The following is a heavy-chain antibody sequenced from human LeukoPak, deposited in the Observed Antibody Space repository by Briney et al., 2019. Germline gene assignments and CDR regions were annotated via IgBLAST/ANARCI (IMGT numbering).Heavy chain of an antibody. CDR3: ARGPNYVWGSYQYFDY. CDR2: IYYSGST. D-gene: IGHD3-16*02. Sequence: SETLSLTCTVSGGSISSDSYYWGWIRQPPGKGLEWIGSIYYSGSTSYNPSLKSRLTISVDTSKNQFSLKLRFVTAADTAVYYCARGPNYVWGSYQYFDYWGQGALVTVSS. CDR1: GGSISSDSYY. V-gene: IGHV4-39*07. J-gene: IGHJ4*02.